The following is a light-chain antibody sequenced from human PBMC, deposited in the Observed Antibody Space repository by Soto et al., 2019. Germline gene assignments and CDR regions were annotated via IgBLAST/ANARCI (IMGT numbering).Light chain of an antibody. CDR2: DNN. Sequence: QSVLTQPSSVSAAPGQKVTISCSGSSSNIGSNYVSWYQHLPGPAPRLLIYDNNKRPSGIPDRFSGSKSGTSATLGITGLQTGDEADDYCGTWDSSLTAVVFGGGTKLTVL. J-gene: IGLJ3*02. CDR3: GTWDSSLTAVV. CDR1: SSNIGSNY. V-gene: IGLV1-51*01.